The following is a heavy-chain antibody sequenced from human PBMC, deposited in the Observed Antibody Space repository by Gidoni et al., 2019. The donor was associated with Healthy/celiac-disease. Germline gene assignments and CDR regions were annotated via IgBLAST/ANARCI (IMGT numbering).Heavy chain of an antibody. V-gene: IGHV3-23*01. CDR2: ISGSGGST. CDR3: AKEGDQIAVAGHFDY. J-gene: IGHJ4*02. CDR1: GFTFSSYA. Sequence: EVQLLESGGGLVQPGGSLRLSCSASGFTFSSYAMSWVRQALGKGVVWVSAISGSGGSTYYADSVKGRVTISRDKSKNTLYLQMNSLRAEDTAVYYCAKEGDQIAVAGHFDYWGQGTLVTVSS. D-gene: IGHD6-19*01.